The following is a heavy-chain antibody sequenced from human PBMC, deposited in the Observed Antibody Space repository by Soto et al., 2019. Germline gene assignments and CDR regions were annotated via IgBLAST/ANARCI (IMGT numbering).Heavy chain of an antibody. D-gene: IGHD3-3*01. CDR2: ISWNSDSI. Sequence: EAQLVESGGGLVQPGRSLRLSCVGSGFIFDDFAIHWVRQAPGKGLEWVSGISWNSDSIGYADSVKGRFTISRDNAKNALYLQMNSLRVEDTALYYCTKLGWLYDFWICPLHFDLWGQGTLVTVSS. CDR3: TKLGWLYDFWICPLHFDL. CDR1: GFIFDDFA. V-gene: IGHV3-9*01. J-gene: IGHJ4*02.